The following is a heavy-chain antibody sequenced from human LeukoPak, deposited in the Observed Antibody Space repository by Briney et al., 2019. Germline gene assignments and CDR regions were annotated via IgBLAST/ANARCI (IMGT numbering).Heavy chain of an antibody. CDR2: IKQDGSEK. CDR1: GFTYSSYR. Sequence: GGSLRLSCAASGFTYSSYRMNWVRQAPGKGLEWVANIKQDGSEKYYVDSVKGRFTISRDNAKNSLFLQMNSLRADDTAVYYCARDTRTFDYWGQGTLVTVSS. V-gene: IGHV3-7*01. CDR3: ARDTRTFDY. J-gene: IGHJ4*02. D-gene: IGHD1-26*01.